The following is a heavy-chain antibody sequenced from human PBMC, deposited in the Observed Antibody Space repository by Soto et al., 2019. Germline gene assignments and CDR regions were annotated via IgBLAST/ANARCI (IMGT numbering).Heavy chain of an antibody. V-gene: IGHV1-2*02. CDR2: INPATGAA. J-gene: IGHJ3*02. CDR3: ARGGGVGVAGSAAFDM. D-gene: IGHD3-3*01. Sequence: QLHLVQSGAVVKKPGASVTVSCSASGYPVTAYYMHWVRQAPGRGLEWMGGINPATGAAKYTQTFQGRVTMTRDPSTSTVFMELSCRTSEDTAVFYWARGGGVGVAGSAAFDMWGQGTLVTVSS. CDR1: GYPVTAYY.